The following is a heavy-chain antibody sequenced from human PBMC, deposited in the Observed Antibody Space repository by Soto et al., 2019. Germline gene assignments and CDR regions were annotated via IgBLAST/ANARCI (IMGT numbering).Heavy chain of an antibody. CDR1: GDYIHVGGYY. D-gene: IGHD2-2*01. V-gene: IGHV4-30-4*01. J-gene: IGHJ5*02. CDR2: IYYTGKT. CDR3: GRDLTSNANCIDP. Sequence: SPSLTCSVSGDYIHVGGYYWTWIRQRPGKGLEWMGYIYYTGKTYYNPSLESRLTMSVDRSKNQFSLRLTSVTAADTAVYFCGRDLTSNANCIDPWGQGTLVTVSS.